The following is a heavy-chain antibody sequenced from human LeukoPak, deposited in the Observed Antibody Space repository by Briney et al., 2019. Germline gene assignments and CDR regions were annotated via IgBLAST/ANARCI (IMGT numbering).Heavy chain of an antibody. D-gene: IGHD4-23*01. J-gene: IGHJ4*02. V-gene: IGHV4-4*07. Sequence: SETLSLTCTVSGGSISNYYWTWIRQPAGKGLEWIGRINTSGSTNCNPSLKSRVTMSVDTSKNQFSLKLTSVTAADTAVYYCARGIATSGGNSRALDHWGQGTLVTVSS. CDR1: GGSISNYY. CDR2: INTSGST. CDR3: ARGIATSGGNSRALDH.